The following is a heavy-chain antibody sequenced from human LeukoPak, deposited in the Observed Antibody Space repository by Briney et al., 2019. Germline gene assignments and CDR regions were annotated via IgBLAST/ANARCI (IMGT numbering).Heavy chain of an antibody. CDR1: GYSFTSYW. J-gene: IGHJ4*02. CDR3: ARRKKGELLIDY. CDR2: IYPGDGDT. V-gene: IGHV5-51*01. D-gene: IGHD3-10*01. Sequence: PGASLKICCKCSGYSFTSYWIGWGRHMPGKGVEWRWIIYPGDGDTSYSPSFQGQVTISADKSISTAYLQWSSLKASDTAMYYCARRKKGELLIDYWGQGTLVTVSS.